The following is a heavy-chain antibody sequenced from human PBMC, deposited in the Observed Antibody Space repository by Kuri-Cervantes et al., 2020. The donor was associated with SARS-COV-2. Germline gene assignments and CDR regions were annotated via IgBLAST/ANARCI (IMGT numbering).Heavy chain of an antibody. CDR1: GGSISSSSYY. J-gene: IGHJ3*02. CDR2: IYYSGST. CDR3: ARLAKNPGKAFDI. Sequence: SETLSLTCTVSGGSISSSSYYWGWIRQPPGKGLEWIGSIYYSGSTYYNPSLKSRVTISVDTSKNQFSLKLSSVTAADTAVYYCARLAKNPGKAFDIWGQGTMVTVSS. D-gene: IGHD1-26*01. V-gene: IGHV4-39*07.